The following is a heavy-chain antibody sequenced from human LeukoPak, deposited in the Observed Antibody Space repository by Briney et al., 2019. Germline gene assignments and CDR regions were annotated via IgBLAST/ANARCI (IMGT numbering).Heavy chain of an antibody. CDR2: ISGSGGST. J-gene: IGHJ4*02. CDR3: AKAYSSGCLDY. D-gene: IGHD6-19*01. V-gene: IGHV3-23*01. CDR1: GFTFSSYA. Sequence: PGGSLRLCCAASGFTFSSYAMNWVRQAPGKGLEWVSAISGSGGSTHYADSVKGRFTISRDNSKNTLCLQMNSLRAEDTAVYYCAKAYSSGCLDYWGQGTLVTVSS.